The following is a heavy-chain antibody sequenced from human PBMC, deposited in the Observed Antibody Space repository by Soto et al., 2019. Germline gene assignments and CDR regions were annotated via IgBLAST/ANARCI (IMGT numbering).Heavy chain of an antibody. CDR2: INHSGST. D-gene: IGHD2-2*01. CDR3: ARVVPAATNWFDP. V-gene: IGHV4-34*01. Sequence: QVQLQQWGAGLLKPSETLSLTCAVYGGSFSGYYWSWIRQPPGKGLEWIGEINHSGSTNYNPSLKSRVTISVDTSKNQFSLKLSSVTAADTAVYYCARVVPAATNWFDPGGQGTLVTVSS. CDR1: GGSFSGYY. J-gene: IGHJ5*02.